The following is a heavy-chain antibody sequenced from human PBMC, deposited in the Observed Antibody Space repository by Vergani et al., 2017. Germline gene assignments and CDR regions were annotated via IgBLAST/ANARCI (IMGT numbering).Heavy chain of an antibody. D-gene: IGHD4-17*01. V-gene: IGHV1-2*02. CDR1: GYTFTGYY. J-gene: IGHJ6*02. Sequence: QVQLVQSGAEVKKPGASVEVSCKASGYTFTGYYMHWVRQAPGQGLEWMGWINPNRGGTNYAQKFQGRVTMTRDTSISTAYMELSRLRSDDTAVYYCAAEXVTTHYYYYYGMHVWGQGTTVIVSS. CDR3: AAEXVTTHYYYYYGMHV. CDR2: INPNRGGT.